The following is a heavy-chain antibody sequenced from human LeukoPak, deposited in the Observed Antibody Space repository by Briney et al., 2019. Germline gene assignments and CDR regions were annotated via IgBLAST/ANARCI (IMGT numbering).Heavy chain of an antibody. CDR1: GFTFSGSA. D-gene: IGHD1-26*01. V-gene: IGHV3-7*01. CDR2: IKQDGSEK. Sequence: PGGSLRLSCAASGFTFSGSAMHWVRQASGKGLEWVANIKQDGSEKYYVDSVKGRFTISRDNAKNSLYLQMNSLRAEDTAVYYCARDQRGWDLLSRLRQFYWYFDLWGRGTLVTVSS. CDR3: ARDQRGWDLLSRLRQFYWYFDL. J-gene: IGHJ2*01.